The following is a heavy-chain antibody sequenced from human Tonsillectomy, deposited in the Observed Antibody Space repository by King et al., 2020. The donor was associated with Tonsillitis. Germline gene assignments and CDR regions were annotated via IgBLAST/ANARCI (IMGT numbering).Heavy chain of an antibody. CDR2: IYSGGST. CDR1: GFTVSSNY. J-gene: IGHJ4*02. Sequence: VQLVESGGGLIQPGGSLRLSCAASGFTVSSNYMSWVRQAPGKGLEWVSDIYSGGSTYYADSVKGRFTISRDNSKNTLYLQMNSLRAEDTAVYYCARVLRGNYYDSSGYPAYWGQGTLVTVSS. CDR3: ARVLRGNYYDSSGYPAY. D-gene: IGHD3-22*01. V-gene: IGHV3-53*01.